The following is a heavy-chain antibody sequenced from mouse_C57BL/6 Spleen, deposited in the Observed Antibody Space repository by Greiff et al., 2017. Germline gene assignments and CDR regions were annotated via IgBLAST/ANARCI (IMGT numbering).Heavy chain of an antibody. CDR2: IHPGSGGT. V-gene: IGHV1-54*01. J-gene: IGHJ2*01. D-gene: IGHD2-4*01. CDR3: ARSGYDYDNFFDY. Sequence: QVQLQQSGAELVRPGTSVKVSCKASGYAFTNYLIAWVKQRPGQGLEWIGVIHPGSGGTTYNEKFKGKATLTADKSSSTAYMQRSSLTSEDSAVYFCARSGYDYDNFFDYWGQGATLTVSS. CDR1: GYAFTNYL.